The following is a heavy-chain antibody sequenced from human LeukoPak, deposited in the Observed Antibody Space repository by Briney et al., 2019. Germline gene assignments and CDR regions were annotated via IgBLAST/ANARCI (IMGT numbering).Heavy chain of an antibody. J-gene: IGHJ4*02. CDR2: IFSGGNT. D-gene: IGHD4-17*01. CDR1: GFTVSSNY. V-gene: IGHV3-53*01. Sequence: GGSLRLSCAASGFTVSSNYMSWVRQAPGKGLEWVSVIFSGGNTYYADSVKGRFIISRDNSKNTLFLQMNSLRAEDTAVYYCTRGSYGDYEYWGQGTLVTVSS. CDR3: TRGSYGDYEY.